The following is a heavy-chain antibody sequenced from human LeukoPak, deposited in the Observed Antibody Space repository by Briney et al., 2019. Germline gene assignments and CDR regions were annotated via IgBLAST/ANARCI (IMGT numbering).Heavy chain of an antibody. V-gene: IGHV3-64*02. CDR2: ISADGDFT. Sequence: GGSLRLSCAASGFTFSAYPMHWVRQAPGKGLEYVSGISADGDFTYYGDSVKGRFTISRANSKSTLYLQMGSLGAEDMAVYYCARDSSPGYHDYIWGSYPRYWGQGTLVTVSS. J-gene: IGHJ4*02. D-gene: IGHD3-16*02. CDR3: ARDSSPGYHDYIWGSYPRY. CDR1: GFTFSAYP.